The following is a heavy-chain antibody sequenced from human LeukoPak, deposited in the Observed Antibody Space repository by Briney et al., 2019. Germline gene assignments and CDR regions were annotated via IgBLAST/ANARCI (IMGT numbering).Heavy chain of an antibody. CDR3: TRDSRGCSSTSCSHDAFDI. D-gene: IGHD2-2*01. Sequence: GGSLRLSCTASGFTFGDYAMSWVRQAPGKGLEWVGFIRRKAYGGTTEYAASVKGRFTISRDDSKSIAYLQMNSLKTEDTAVYYCTRDSRGCSSTSCSHDAFDIWGQGTMVTVSS. J-gene: IGHJ3*02. CDR1: GFTFGDYA. CDR2: IRRKAYGGTT. V-gene: IGHV3-49*04.